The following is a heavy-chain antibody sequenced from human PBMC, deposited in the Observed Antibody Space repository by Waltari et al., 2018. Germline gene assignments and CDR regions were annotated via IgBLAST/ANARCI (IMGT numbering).Heavy chain of an antibody. D-gene: IGHD3-10*01. CDR1: GYRFTSYG. CDR3: ARDAFRVLDF. Sequence: QVHLVQSGTEVKQPGASVKVSCQASGYRFTSYGITWVRQAPGQGLEWMGWINTYDGNTNYGQELQGRLTMTTDTITTTADMELRGRRADDTALYFCARDAFRVLDFWGQGTLVTVSS. J-gene: IGHJ4*02. CDR2: INTYDGNT. V-gene: IGHV1-18*01.